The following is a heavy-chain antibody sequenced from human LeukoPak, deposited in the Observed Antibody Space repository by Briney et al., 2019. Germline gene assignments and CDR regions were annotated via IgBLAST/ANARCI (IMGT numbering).Heavy chain of an antibody. D-gene: IGHD3-22*01. CDR1: GFTFSSYW. CDR2: IKQGGSEK. Sequence: GGSLRLSCAASGFTFSSYWMSWVRQAPGKGLEWVANIKQGGSEKYYVDSVKGRFTISRDNAKNSLYLQMNSLRAEDTAVYYCARDETDYYDSSGYKGYWGQGTLVTVSS. V-gene: IGHV3-7*01. CDR3: ARDETDYYDSSGYKGY. J-gene: IGHJ4*02.